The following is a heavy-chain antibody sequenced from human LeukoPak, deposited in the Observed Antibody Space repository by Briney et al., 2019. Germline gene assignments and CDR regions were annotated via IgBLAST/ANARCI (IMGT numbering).Heavy chain of an antibody. CDR2: INHSGST. CDR1: GGSFSGYY. Sequence: SETLSLTCAVYGGSFSGYYWSWIRQPPGKGLEWIGEINHSGSTNYNPSLKSRVTISVDTSKNQFSLKLSSVTAADTAVYYCARDRSRDWYFDLWGRGTLVTVSS. J-gene: IGHJ2*01. CDR3: ARDRSRDWYFDL. V-gene: IGHV4-34*01.